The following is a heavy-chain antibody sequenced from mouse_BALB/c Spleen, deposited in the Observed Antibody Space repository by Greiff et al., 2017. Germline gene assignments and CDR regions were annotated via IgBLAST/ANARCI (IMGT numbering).Heavy chain of an antibody. J-gene: IGHJ4*01. CDR1: GFSLTSYG. CDR2: IWSGGST. Sequence: VKLMESGPGLVQPSQSLSITCTVSGFSLTSYGVHWVRQSPGKGLEWLGVIWSGGSTDYNAAFISRLSISKDNSKSQVFFKMNSLQANDTAIYYCASITTVYAMDYWGQGTSVTVSS. CDR3: ASITTVYAMDY. D-gene: IGHD1-1*01. V-gene: IGHV2-2*02.